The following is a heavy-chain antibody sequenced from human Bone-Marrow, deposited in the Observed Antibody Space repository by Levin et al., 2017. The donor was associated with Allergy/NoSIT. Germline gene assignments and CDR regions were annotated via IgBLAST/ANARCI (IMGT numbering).Heavy chain of an antibody. CDR2: ITSGSRT. CDR3: VKPTLSGIDYYYYGMDV. CDR1: GFTFSSYA. V-gene: IGHV3-23*05. D-gene: IGHD4-11*01. Sequence: PGGSLRLSCAASGFTFSSYAINWVRQAPGKGLEWVSGITSGSRTFYADSVRGRFTISRDDSRKTVFLQMNSLRAEDTAVYYCVKPTLSGIDYYYYGMDVWGQGTTVTVSS. J-gene: IGHJ6*02.